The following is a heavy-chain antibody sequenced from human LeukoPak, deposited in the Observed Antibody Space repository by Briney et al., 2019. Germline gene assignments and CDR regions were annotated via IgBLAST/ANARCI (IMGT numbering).Heavy chain of an antibody. Sequence: SETLSLTCTVSGGSISSYYWSWIRQPPGKGLEWIGYIYYSGSTNYNPSLKSRVTISVDTSKNQFSLKLSSVTAADTAVYYCARLKMDQRNYYGSGSYYNFKAPGGFDPWGQGTLVTVSS. CDR1: GGSISSYY. CDR2: IYYSGST. V-gene: IGHV4-59*12. J-gene: IGHJ5*02. D-gene: IGHD3-10*01. CDR3: ARLKMDQRNYYGSGSYYNFKAPGGFDP.